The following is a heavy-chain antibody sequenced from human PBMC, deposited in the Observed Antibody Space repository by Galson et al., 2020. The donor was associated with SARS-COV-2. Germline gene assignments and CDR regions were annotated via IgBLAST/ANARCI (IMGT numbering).Heavy chain of an antibody. J-gene: IGHJ4*02. CDR3: STAVFDF. CDR1: GFTFSSYA. Sequence: GGSLRLSCAASGFTFSSYAMNWLRQAPGKGLEWVGRIKTKTDGGTTDYAAPVKGRFTISRDDSKNMVYLQMSSLKTEDTAVYFCSTAVFDFWGQGTQVTVSS. CDR2: IKTKTDGGTT. V-gene: IGHV3-15*01.